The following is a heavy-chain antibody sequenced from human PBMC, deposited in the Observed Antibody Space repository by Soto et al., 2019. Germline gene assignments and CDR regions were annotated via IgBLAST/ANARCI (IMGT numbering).Heavy chain of an antibody. CDR2: ISGSGGST. J-gene: IGHJ6*02. CDR1: GFTFSSYA. Sequence: GGSLRLSCAASGFTFSSYAMSWVRQAPGKGLEWVSAISGSGGSTYYADSVKGRFTISRDNSKNTLYLQMNSLRAEDKAVYYCAKVQSLGYCSSTSCYGSLRNERRKLPGHYYYGMDVWGQGTTVTVSS. D-gene: IGHD2-2*01. CDR3: AKVQSLGYCSSTSCYGSLRNERRKLPGHYYYGMDV. V-gene: IGHV3-23*01.